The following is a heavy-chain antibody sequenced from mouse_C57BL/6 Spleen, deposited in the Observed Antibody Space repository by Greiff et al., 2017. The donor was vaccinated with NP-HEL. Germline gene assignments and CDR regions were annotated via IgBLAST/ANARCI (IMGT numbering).Heavy chain of an antibody. V-gene: IGHV1-54*01. D-gene: IGHD2-3*01. J-gene: IGHJ3*01. Sequence: VQLQQSGAELVRPGTSVKVSCKASGYAFTNYLIEWVKQRPGQGLEWIGVINPGSGGTNYNEKFKGKATLTADKSSSTAYMQLSSLTSEDSAVYFCARNREWLLFAYWGQGTLVTVSA. CDR3: ARNREWLLFAY. CDR2: INPGSGGT. CDR1: GYAFTNYL.